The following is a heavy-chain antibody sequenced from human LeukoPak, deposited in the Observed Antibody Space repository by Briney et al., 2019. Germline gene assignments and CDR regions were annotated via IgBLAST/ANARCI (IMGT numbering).Heavy chain of an antibody. Sequence: GSLRLSCAASGFTFSSYAMHWVRQAPGKGLEWVAVISYDGSNKYYADSVKGRFTISRDNSKNTLYLQMNSLRAEDTAVYYCARDPTKRWLQNYFDDWGQGTLVTVSS. J-gene: IGHJ4*02. CDR3: ARDPTKRWLQNYFDD. CDR2: ISYDGSNK. D-gene: IGHD5-24*01. CDR1: GFTFSSYA. V-gene: IGHV3-30-3*01.